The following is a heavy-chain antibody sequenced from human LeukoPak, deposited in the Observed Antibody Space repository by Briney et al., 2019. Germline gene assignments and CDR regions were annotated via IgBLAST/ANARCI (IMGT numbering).Heavy chain of an antibody. D-gene: IGHD6-19*01. CDR3: AKGGHSSGWYHDY. CDR2: FDPEDGET. CDR1: GYTLTELS. V-gene: IGHV1-24*01. Sequence: ASVKVSCTVSGYTLTELSMHWVRQAPGKGLEWMGGFDPEDGETIYAQKFQGRVTMTEDTSTDTAYMELSSLRSEDTAVYYCAKGGHSSGWYHDYWGQGTLVTVSS. J-gene: IGHJ4*02.